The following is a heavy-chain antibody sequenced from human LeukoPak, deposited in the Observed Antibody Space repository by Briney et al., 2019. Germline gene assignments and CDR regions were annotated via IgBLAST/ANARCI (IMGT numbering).Heavy chain of an antibody. D-gene: IGHD3-22*01. V-gene: IGHV4-59*01. J-gene: IGHJ4*02. CDR3: ARSRQEYYYDSSGYLY. CDR1: GFTISSYY. Sequence: PSETLSLTCTASGFTISSYYWSWIRQPPGKGLEWIGDIYYSGSTNYNPSLKSRVTISVDTSKNQFSLKLSSVTAADTAVYYCARSRQEYYYDSSGYLYWGQGTLVTVSS. CDR2: IYYSGST.